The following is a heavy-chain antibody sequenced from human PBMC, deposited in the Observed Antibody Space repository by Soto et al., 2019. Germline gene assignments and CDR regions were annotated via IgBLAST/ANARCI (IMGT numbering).Heavy chain of an antibody. J-gene: IGHJ4*02. CDR1: GFTFSNYA. D-gene: IGHD3-3*01. CDR3: AKDLASGNYDFWSGSTWVSFFDY. CDR2: ISGSGGST. Sequence: GGSLRLSCAASGFTFSNYAMSWVRQAPGKGLEWVSAISGSGGSTYYADSVKGRFTISRDNSKNTLYLQMNSLRAEDTAVYYCAKDLASGNYDFWSGSTWVSFFDYWGQGTLVTVSS. V-gene: IGHV3-23*01.